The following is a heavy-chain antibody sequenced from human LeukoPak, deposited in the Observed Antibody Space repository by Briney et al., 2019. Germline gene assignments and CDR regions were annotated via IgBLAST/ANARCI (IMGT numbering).Heavy chain of an antibody. CDR1: GYTFTSYG. D-gene: IGHD3-10*01. CDR2: ISAYNGKT. Sequence: ASVKVSCKASGYTFTSYGISWVRQAPGQGLEWMGWISAYNGKTNYAQKLQGRVTITTDTSTSTAYMELRSPRSDDTAVYYCVRAQTQYGSGRDDAFDIWGQGTMVTVSS. J-gene: IGHJ3*02. V-gene: IGHV1-18*01. CDR3: VRAQTQYGSGRDDAFDI.